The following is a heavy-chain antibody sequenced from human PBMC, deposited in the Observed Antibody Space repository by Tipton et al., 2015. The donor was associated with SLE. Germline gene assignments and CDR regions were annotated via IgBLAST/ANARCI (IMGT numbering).Heavy chain of an antibody. Sequence: SLRLSCAASGFTFSSYAMTWVRQAPGKGLEWVSVLYSSGYNALYADSVKGRFTVSRDNSKNTMYLQMNSLRAEDTAVYYCTDHDAFDIWGQGTSVTVSS. CDR1: GFTFSSYA. CDR3: TDHDAFDI. J-gene: IGHJ3*02. CDR2: LYSSGYNA. V-gene: IGHV3-23*03.